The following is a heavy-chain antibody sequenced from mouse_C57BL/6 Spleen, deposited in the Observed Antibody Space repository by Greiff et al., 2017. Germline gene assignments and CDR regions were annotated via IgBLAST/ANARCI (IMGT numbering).Heavy chain of an antibody. Sequence: QVQLQQSGAELVRPGTSMKVSCKASGYAFTNYLIEWVKQRPGQGLEWIGVINPGSGGTNYNEKFKGKATLTADKSSSTAYMQLSSLTSEDSAVYFCARGSNYLYWGQGTTLTVSS. CDR1: GYAFTNYL. V-gene: IGHV1-54*01. CDR2: INPGSGGT. CDR3: ARGSNYLY. D-gene: IGHD2-5*01. J-gene: IGHJ2*01.